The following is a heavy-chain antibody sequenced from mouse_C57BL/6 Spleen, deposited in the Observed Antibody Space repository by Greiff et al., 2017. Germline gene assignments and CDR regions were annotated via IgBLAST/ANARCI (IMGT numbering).Heavy chain of an antibody. Sequence: EVHLVESGGGLVKPGGSLKLSCAASGFTFSDYGMHWVRQAPEKGLEWVAYISSGSSTIYYADTVKGRFTISRDNAKNTLFLQMTSLRSEDTAMYYCARDRYPYAMDYWGQGTSVTVSS. CDR3: ARDRYPYAMDY. CDR2: ISSGSSTI. D-gene: IGHD1-1*01. J-gene: IGHJ4*01. CDR1: GFTFSDYG. V-gene: IGHV5-17*01.